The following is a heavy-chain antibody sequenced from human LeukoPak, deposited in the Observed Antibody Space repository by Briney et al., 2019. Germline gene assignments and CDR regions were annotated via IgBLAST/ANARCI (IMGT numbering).Heavy chain of an antibody. CDR3: ARGLHCSGGSCYGDYFDY. V-gene: IGHV1-69*04. CDR1: GGTFSSYA. D-gene: IGHD2-15*01. CDR2: IIPILGIA. Sequence: SVKVSCKASGGTFSSYAISWVRQAPGQGLEWMGRIIPILGIANYAQKFQGRVTITADKSTSTAYMELSSLRSEDTAVYYCARGLHCSGGSCYGDYFDYWGQGTLVTVSS. J-gene: IGHJ4*02.